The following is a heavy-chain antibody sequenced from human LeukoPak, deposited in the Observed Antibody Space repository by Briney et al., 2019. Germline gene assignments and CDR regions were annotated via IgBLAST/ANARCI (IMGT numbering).Heavy chain of an antibody. CDR2: FDPEDGGT. D-gene: IGHD1-26*01. CDR3: ATDLLGATGFFDY. CDR1: GYTLTELS. Sequence: ASVKVSCKVSGYTLTELSMHWVRQAPGKGLEWMGGFDPEDGGTIYAQKFQGRVTMTEDTSTDTAYMELSSLRSEDTAVYYCATDLLGATGFFDYWGQGTLVTVSS. J-gene: IGHJ4*02. V-gene: IGHV1-24*01.